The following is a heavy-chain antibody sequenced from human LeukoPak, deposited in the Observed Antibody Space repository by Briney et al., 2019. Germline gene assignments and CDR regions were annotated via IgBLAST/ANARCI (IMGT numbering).Heavy chain of an antibody. CDR2: IYYSGST. Sequence: SETLSLTCTVSGGSISYYYWSWIRQPPGKGLEWIGYIYYSGSTYYNPSLKSRVTISVDTSKNQFSLKLSSVTAADTAVYYCARGWGSSSPGYYFDYWGQGTLVTVSS. CDR3: ARGWGSSSPGYYFDY. J-gene: IGHJ4*02. D-gene: IGHD6-6*01. V-gene: IGHV4-59*12. CDR1: GGSISYYY.